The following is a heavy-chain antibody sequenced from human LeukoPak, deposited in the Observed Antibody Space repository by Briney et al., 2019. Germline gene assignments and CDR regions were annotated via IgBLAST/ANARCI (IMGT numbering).Heavy chain of an antibody. CDR2: ISYDGSNK. V-gene: IGHV3-30-3*01. J-gene: IGHJ4*02. CDR3: ARASPSSGCLDY. CDR1: GFTFSSHA. D-gene: IGHD6-19*01. Sequence: PGGSLRLSCAASGFTFSSHAMHWVRQAPGKGLEWVAVISYDGSNKYYADSVKGRFTISRDNSKNTLYLQMNSLRAEDTAVYYCARASPSSGCLDYWGQGTLVTVSS.